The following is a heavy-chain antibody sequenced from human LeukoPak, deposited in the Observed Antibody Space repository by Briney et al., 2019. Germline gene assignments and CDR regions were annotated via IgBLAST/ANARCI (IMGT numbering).Heavy chain of an antibody. CDR1: GGSFSGYY. J-gene: IGHJ3*02. D-gene: IGHD2-15*01. CDR3: ARGPNCSGGSCDSNAFDI. V-gene: IGHV4-34*01. Sequence: KPSGTLSLTCAVYGGSFSGYYWSWIRQPPGKGLEWIGEINHSGSTNYNPSLKSRVTISVDTSKNQFSLKLSSVTAADTAVYYCARGPNCSGGSCDSNAFDIWGQGTMVTVSS. CDR2: INHSGST.